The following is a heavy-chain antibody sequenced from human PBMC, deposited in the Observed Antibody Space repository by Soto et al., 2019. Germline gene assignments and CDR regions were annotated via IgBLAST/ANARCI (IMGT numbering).Heavy chain of an antibody. CDR3: ARHHYYDSSGYAFDAFDI. Sequence: QVQLQESGPGLVKPSGTLSLTCAVSGGSISSSNWWSWVRQPPGKGLEWIGEIYHSGSTNYNPSLKSPVTIEVDKSKTQFSLKLSSVTAADTAVYYCARHHYYDSSGYAFDAFDIWGQGTMVTVSS. D-gene: IGHD3-22*01. V-gene: IGHV4-4*02. CDR2: IYHSGST. CDR1: GGSISSSNW. J-gene: IGHJ3*02.